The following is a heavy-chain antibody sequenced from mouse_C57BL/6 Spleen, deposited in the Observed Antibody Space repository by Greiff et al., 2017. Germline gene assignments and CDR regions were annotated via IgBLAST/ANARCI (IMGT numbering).Heavy chain of an antibody. J-gene: IGHJ2*01. CDR3: AGDYDPYYFDY. CDR2: IHPNSGST. CDR1: GYTFTSYW. Sequence: QVQLKQPGAELVKPGASVKLSCKASGYTFTSYWMHWVKQRPGQALEWIGMIHPNSGSTNYNEKFKSKATLTVDKSSSTAYMQLSSLTSEDSAVYYCAGDYDPYYFDYWGQGTTLTVSS. D-gene: IGHD2-4*01. V-gene: IGHV1-64*01.